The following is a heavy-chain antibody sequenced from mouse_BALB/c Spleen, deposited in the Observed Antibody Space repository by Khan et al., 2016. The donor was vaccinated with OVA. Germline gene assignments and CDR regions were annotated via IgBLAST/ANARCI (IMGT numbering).Heavy chain of an antibody. Sequence: QIQLVQSGPELMKPAETLWISCNVSGYTFTTAGIQWVQKMPGKGLKWIGWINTHSGVPKYAEDLKGRLAFSLEISVNIVFLQITNLKNEDTATDFCARGGAAYYRNDGGAMEYWGQGTSVTVSS. CDR2: INTHSGVP. J-gene: IGHJ4*01. CDR1: GYTFTTAG. CDR3: ARGGAAYYRNDGGAMEY. D-gene: IGHD2-14*01. V-gene: IGHV9-4*02.